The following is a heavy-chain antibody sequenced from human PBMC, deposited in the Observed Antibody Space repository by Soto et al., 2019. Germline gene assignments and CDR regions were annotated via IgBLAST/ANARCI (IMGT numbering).Heavy chain of an antibody. Sequence: GGSLRLSCAASGFTFSSYGMHWVRQAPGKGLEWVAVIWYDGSNKYYADSVKGRFTISRDNSKNTLYLQMNSLRAEDTAVYYCARVVMYNWNFSHMDVWGQGTTVTVSS. J-gene: IGHJ6*02. V-gene: IGHV3-33*01. CDR2: IWYDGSNK. CDR3: ARVVMYNWNFSHMDV. CDR1: GFTFSSYG. D-gene: IGHD1-7*01.